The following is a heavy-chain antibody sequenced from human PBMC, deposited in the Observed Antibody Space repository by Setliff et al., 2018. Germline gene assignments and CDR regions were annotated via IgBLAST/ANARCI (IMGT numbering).Heavy chain of an antibody. CDR1: GGSISSGTYY. CDR2: IHYSGST. J-gene: IGHJ4*02. Sequence: SETLSLTCTVSGGSISSGTYYWGWLRQPPGKGLEWIGSIHYSGSTYYNPSLKSRVTVSVDTSKNQFSLKLSSVTAADTAVYYCAKHDGRSSFDYWGQGTLVTVSS. D-gene: IGHD6-6*01. V-gene: IGHV4-39*01. CDR3: AKHDGRSSFDY.